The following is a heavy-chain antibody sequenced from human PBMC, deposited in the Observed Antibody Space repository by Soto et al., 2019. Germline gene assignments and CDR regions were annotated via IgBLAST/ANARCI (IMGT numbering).Heavy chain of an antibody. CDR3: ARHQGDYVGLDY. CDR1: GGSISSSPYY. CDR2: FHYSGST. J-gene: IGHJ4*02. D-gene: IGHD4-17*01. Sequence: QLQLQESGPGLVKPSETLSLTCTVSGGSISSSPYYWGWIRQSPGKGLAWIASFHYSGSTYYKPSLKSRVTLSVDTSRNQFSLKLTSVTAADTAVYFCARHQGDYVGLDYWGQGTLVTVSS. V-gene: IGHV4-39*01.